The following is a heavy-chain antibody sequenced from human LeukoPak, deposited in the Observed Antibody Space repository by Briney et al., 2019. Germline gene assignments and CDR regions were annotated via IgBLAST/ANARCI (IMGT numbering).Heavy chain of an antibody. CDR1: GCSISSDYY. V-gene: IGHV4-38-2*01. Sequence: SETLSLTCAVSGCSISSDYYWSWIRQPPGKGLEWVGSIHYSGRTYYNPSLKSRVTISVDTSKNQFSLKLSSVTAADTAVYYCARRLYNNVGFDYWGQGTLVTVSS. D-gene: IGHD2-21*01. J-gene: IGHJ4*02. CDR2: IHYSGRT. CDR3: ARRLYNNVGFDY.